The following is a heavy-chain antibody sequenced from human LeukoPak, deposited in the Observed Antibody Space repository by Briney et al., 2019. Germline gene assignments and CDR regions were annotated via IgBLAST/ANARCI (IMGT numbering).Heavy chain of an antibody. D-gene: IGHD2-2*01. CDR3: AKAIGQEAPAASRWYDP. J-gene: IGHJ5*02. Sequence: GGSLRLSCAASGFTFSNYAMTWVRQAPGKGLEWVATVSHGGDYTYHADSVKGRFTISRDNFKNTLYLQMNSLRVEDTAVYYCAKAIGQEAPAASRWYDPWGQGTLVTVSS. V-gene: IGHV3-23*01. CDR1: GFTFSNYA. CDR2: VSHGGDYT.